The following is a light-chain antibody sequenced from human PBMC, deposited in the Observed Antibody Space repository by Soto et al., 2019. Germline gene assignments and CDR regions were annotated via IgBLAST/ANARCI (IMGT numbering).Light chain of an antibody. CDR2: GNS. CDR1: SSNIGAGYD. CDR3: QSYDSSLSVYVV. J-gene: IGLJ2*01. Sequence: QSVLTQPPSVSGAPGQRVTISCTGSSSNIGAGYDVHWYQQLPGTAPKLLIYGNSNRPSGVPDRFSGSKSGTSASLAITGLQVEDEADYYCQSYDSSLSVYVVFGGGTKLTVL. V-gene: IGLV1-40*01.